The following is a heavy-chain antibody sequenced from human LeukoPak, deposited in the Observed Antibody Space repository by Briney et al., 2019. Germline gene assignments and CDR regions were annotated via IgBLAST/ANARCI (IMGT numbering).Heavy chain of an antibody. D-gene: IGHD3-16*02. CDR2: IDHSGST. CDR1: GGSFSDYY. CDR3: ARLRSYLGYSKMDV. V-gene: IGHV4-34*01. Sequence: SETLSLTCAVYGGSFSDYYWSWIRQPPGKGLDWIGEIDHSGSTNYNPSLKSRVTISVDTSKNQFSLKLSSVTAADTAVYYCARLRSYLGYSKMDVWGKGTSVTVSS. J-gene: IGHJ6*03.